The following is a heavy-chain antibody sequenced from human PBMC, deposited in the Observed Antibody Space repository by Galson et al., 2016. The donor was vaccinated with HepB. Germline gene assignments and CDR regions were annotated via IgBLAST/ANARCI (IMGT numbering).Heavy chain of an antibody. CDR1: GFTFDNYT. CDR3: ARSLSWYFDV. CDR2: VSHSSTYV. V-gene: IGHV3-21*01. J-gene: IGHJ2*01. Sequence: SLRLSCAASGFTFDNYTMNWLRQAPGKGLEWVSSVSHSSTYVYYADSVQGRFTISRDNAKNSLYLEMNSLRVEDTAVFYCARSLSWYFDVWGRGTPVTVSS.